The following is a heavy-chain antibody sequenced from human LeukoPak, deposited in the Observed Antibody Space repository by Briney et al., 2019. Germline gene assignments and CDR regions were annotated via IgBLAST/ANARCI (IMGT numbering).Heavy chain of an antibody. CDR1: GFTFSSYA. D-gene: IGHD3-22*01. CDR2: ISGSGGST. Sequence: GGSLRLSCAASGFTFSSYAMSWVRQAPGKGLEWVSAISGSGGSTYYADSVKGRFTISRDNSKNTLYLQMNSLRAEDTAVYYCAKEVITMIVVIADNWFDPWGQGTLVTVSS. V-gene: IGHV3-23*01. J-gene: IGHJ5*02. CDR3: AKEVITMIVVIADNWFDP.